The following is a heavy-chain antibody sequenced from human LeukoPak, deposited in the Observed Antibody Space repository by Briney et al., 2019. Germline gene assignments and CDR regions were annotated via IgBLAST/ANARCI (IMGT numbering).Heavy chain of an antibody. CDR3: ASTDILTDPGYNWFDP. V-gene: IGHV1-69*13. CDR2: IIPIFGTA. Sequence: SVKVSCKTSGYTLTDYEMHWVRQAPGQGLEWMGGIIPIFGTANYAQKFQGRVTITADESTSTAYMELSSLRSEDTAVYYCASTDILTDPGYNWFDPWGQGTLVTVSS. CDR1: GYTLTDYE. D-gene: IGHD3-9*01. J-gene: IGHJ5*02.